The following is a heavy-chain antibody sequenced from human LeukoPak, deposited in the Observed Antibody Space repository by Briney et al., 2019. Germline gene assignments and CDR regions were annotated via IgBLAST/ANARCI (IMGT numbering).Heavy chain of an antibody. J-gene: IGHJ5*02. CDR3: AWDTSNWFDP. CDR2: IYYSGST. Sequence: PSETLSLTCTVSGGSISSHYWSWIRQPPGKEREWIGYIYYSGSTNYNPSLKSRVTISVDTSKNQFSLKLSSVTAADTAVYYCAWDTSNWFDPWGQGTLVTVSS. V-gene: IGHV4-59*11. CDR1: GGSISSHY.